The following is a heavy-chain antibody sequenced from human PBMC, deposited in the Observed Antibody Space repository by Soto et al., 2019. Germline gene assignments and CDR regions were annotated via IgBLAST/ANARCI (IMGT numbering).Heavy chain of an antibody. D-gene: IGHD6-6*01. V-gene: IGHV1-69*19. CDR1: GGTFSSYA. J-gene: IGHJ6*02. Sequence: QVQLVQSGAEVKKPGSSVKVSCKASGGTFSSYAISWVRQAPGQVLEWMGGIIPIFGTANYAQKFQGRVTTTADESTSNAYMELSSLRSEDTAVSYCARDEQLRGVYYYYSGMDVWGQGTPVTVSS. CDR3: ARDEQLRGVYYYYSGMDV. CDR2: IIPIFGTA.